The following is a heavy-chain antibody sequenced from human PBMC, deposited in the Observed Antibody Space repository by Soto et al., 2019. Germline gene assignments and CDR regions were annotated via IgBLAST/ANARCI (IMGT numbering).Heavy chain of an antibody. D-gene: IGHD2-2*01. J-gene: IGHJ6*02. CDR2: IYYSGST. Sequence: QLQLQESGPGLVKPSETLSLTCTVSGGSISSSSYYWGWIRQPPGKGLEWIGSIYYSGSTYYNPYLKGRVTISVDTSKNQFSLKLSSVTAADTAVDYCARLPAMPSDCYYGMDVWGQGTTVTVSS. CDR3: ARLPAMPSDCYYGMDV. CDR1: GGSISSSSYY. V-gene: IGHV4-39*01.